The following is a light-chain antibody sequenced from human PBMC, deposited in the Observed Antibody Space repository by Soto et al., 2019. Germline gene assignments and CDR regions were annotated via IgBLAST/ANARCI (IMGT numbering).Light chain of an antibody. J-gene: IGKJ5*01. CDR3: QQYYSTPIT. CDR1: QDISSW. CDR2: WAS. V-gene: IGKV4-1*01. Sequence: DIQMTQSPSTLSASVGDRVTITCRASQDISSWLAWYQQKPGQPPKLLIYWASTRESGVPDRFSGSGSGTDFTLTISSLQAEDVAVYYCQQYYSTPITFGQGTRLEIK.